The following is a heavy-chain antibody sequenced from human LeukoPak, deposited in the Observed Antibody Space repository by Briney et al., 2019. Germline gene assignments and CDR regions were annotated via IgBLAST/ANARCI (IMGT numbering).Heavy chain of an antibody. CDR2: INDIGNT. D-gene: IGHD3-10*01. Sequence: SETLSLTCAVYGGSFSGYYWSWIRQPPGKGLEWIGEINDIGNTNYDPSLRSRATISVDTSKNQFSLSLTSATAADTAVYFCARLGSVGYYNYQYMDIWGNGTTVTVSS. V-gene: IGHV4-34*01. CDR1: GGSFSGYY. CDR3: ARLGSVGYYNYQYMDI. J-gene: IGHJ6*03.